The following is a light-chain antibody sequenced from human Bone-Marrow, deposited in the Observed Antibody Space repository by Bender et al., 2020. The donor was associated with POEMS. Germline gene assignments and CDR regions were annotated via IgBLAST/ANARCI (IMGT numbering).Light chain of an antibody. V-gene: IGLV2-23*02. CDR1: SNDVGNYNL. J-gene: IGLJ3*02. CDR2: EVS. CDR3: QSYDGNTRV. Sequence: QSALTQPASVSGSPGQSITISCTGTSNDVGNYNLVSWSQQHPGKAPKFIIYEVSKRPAGVSNRFSGSKSGNTASLTISGLQAEDEADYYCQSYDGNTRVFGGGTKLTVL.